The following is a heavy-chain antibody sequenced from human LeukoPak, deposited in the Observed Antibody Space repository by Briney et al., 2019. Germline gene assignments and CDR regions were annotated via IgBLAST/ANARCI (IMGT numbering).Heavy chain of an antibody. J-gene: IGHJ4*02. CDR2: IIPILGIA. Sequence: SVKVSCKASGGTFSSYAISWVRQAPGQGLEWMGRIIPILGIANYAQKFQGRVTITADKSTSTAYMELSSLRSEDTAVYYCARVPEPYSGSAGDYWGQGTLVTVSS. V-gene: IGHV1-69*04. D-gene: IGHD1-26*01. CDR1: GGTFSSYA. CDR3: ARVPEPYSGSAGDY.